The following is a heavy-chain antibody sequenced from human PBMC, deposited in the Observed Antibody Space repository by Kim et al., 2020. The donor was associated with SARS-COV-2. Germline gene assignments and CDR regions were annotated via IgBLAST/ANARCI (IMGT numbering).Heavy chain of an antibody. V-gene: IGHV4-34*01. Sequence: SETLSLTCAVYGGSFSGYYWSWIRQPPGKGLEWIGEINHSGSTNYNPSLKSRVTISVDTSKNQFSLKLSSVTAADTAVYYCARGKVQDDFWSGYYRRRDYYYYYGMDVWGQGTTVTVSS. CDR2: INHSGST. D-gene: IGHD3-3*01. J-gene: IGHJ6*02. CDR1: GGSFSGYY. CDR3: ARGKVQDDFWSGYYRRRDYYYYYGMDV.